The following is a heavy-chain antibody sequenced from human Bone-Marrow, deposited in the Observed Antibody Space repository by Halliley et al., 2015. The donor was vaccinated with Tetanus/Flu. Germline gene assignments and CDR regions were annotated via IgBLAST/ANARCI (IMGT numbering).Heavy chain of an antibody. V-gene: IGHV4-39*01. Sequence: TLSLTCTVSGGSLSSDSYYWGWIRQPPGKGLEWIGSIYYSGSTYYNPSLKSRVTISIDTSKNQFSLKLSSVTAADRAVYYCARGLGMDVWGQGTTVTVSS. J-gene: IGHJ6*02. CDR1: GGSLSSDSYY. CDR2: IYYSGST. CDR3: ARGLGMDV.